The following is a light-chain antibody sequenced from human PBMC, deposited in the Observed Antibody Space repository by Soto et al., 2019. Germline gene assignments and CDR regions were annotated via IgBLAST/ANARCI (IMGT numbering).Light chain of an antibody. CDR3: QQYNSWTTIT. CDR2: GAS. V-gene: IGKV3-15*01. J-gene: IGKJ5*01. Sequence: EIVMTQSPATLSVSPGERATLSCRASQSISSKLGWYQQRPGQAPRLLIYGASTRAPGIPARFSGSGSGTEFTLPISSLQSEDSAVYYCQQYNSWTTITFGQGTRLEIK. CDR1: QSISSK.